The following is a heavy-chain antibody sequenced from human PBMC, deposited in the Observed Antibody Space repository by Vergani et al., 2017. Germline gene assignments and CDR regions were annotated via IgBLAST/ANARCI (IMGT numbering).Heavy chain of an antibody. V-gene: IGHV3-9*01. D-gene: IGHD6-13*01. J-gene: IGHJ6*04. CDR3: AKGQQLVFFSVDV. CDR1: GFRFDEYA. Sequence: EEKLVESGGGLVQPGRSLRLSCEASGFRFDEYAMHWVRRVLGKGLEWVSGVSWNSETIRYADSVKGRFTISRDNAKSSLYLQMDSLRPEDTAHYYCAKGQQLVFFSVDVWGIGTSVTVTA. CDR2: VSWNSETI.